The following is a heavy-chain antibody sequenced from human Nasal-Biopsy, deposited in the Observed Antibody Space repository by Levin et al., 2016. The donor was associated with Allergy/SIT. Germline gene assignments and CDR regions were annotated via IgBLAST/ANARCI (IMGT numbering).Heavy chain of an antibody. CDR1: GFTFSNHW. V-gene: IGHV3-74*01. D-gene: IGHD2-2*01. Sequence: GESLKISCAASGFTFSNHWMHWVRQGPGKGLMWVSRINGDGSNIKYADSVKGRFIVSRDNAKNTVYLQMNSLSAEDTAVYYCVRDMSGRGDTNSYTYDNYGMDVWGQGTTVSVSS. CDR3: VRDMSGRGDTNSYTYDNYGMDV. J-gene: IGHJ6*02. CDR2: INGDGSNI.